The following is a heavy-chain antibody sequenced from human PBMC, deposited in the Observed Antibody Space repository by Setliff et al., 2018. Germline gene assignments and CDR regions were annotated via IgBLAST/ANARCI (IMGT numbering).Heavy chain of an antibody. CDR3: SRLVRLCTRTSCQRLSGGEF. CDR1: GYTFTNYG. Sequence: RASVKVSCKTSGYTFTNYGITWVRQAPGQGLEWMGWINNYSFKTNYPQKFLGRVTVTTDTSTGTAYMELGSLTSDDTAIYYCSRLVRLCTRTSCQRLSGGEFWGQGTLVTVSS. D-gene: IGHD2-2*01. J-gene: IGHJ4*02. CDR2: INNYSFKT. V-gene: IGHV1-18*01.